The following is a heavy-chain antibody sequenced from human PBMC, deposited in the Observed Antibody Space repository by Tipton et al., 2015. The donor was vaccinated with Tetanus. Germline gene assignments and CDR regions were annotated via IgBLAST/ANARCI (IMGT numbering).Heavy chain of an antibody. CDR2: ISYDGSNK. CDR3: AKDHGPNDYGDHMNYYGMDV. CDR1: GFTFSSYA. Sequence: LRLSCAASGFTFSSYAMHWVRQAPGKGLEWVAVISYDGSNKYYADSVKGRFTISRDNSKNTLYLQMNSLRAEDTAVYYCAKDHGPNDYGDHMNYYGMDVWGQGTTVTVSS. D-gene: IGHD4-17*01. J-gene: IGHJ6*02. V-gene: IGHV3-30*04.